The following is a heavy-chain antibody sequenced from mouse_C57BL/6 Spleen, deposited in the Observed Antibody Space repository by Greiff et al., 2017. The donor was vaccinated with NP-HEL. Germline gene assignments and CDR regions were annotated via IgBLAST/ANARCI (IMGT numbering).Heavy chain of an antibody. CDR3: ARNSNYPFAY. J-gene: IGHJ3*01. CDR1: GFTFSSYG. CDR2: ISSGGSYT. V-gene: IGHV5-6*01. Sequence: EVQVVESGGDLVKPGGSLKLSCAASGFTFSSYGMSWVRQTPDKRLEWVATISSGGSYTYYPDSVKGRFTISRDNAKNTLYLQMSSLKSEDTAMYYCARNSNYPFAYWGQGTLVTVSA. D-gene: IGHD2-5*01.